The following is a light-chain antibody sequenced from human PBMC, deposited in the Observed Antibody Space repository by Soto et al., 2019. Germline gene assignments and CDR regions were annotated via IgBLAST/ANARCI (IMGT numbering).Light chain of an antibody. CDR1: SSNIGAGYD. J-gene: IGLJ1*01. Sequence: QLVLTQPPSVSGAPGQRVTISCTGSSSNIGAGYDVHWYQQLPGTAPKLLSYGNSNRPSGVPDRFSGSKSGTSASLAITGLQAEDEADYYCQSYDSSLSGHYVFGTGTKLTVL. CDR2: GNS. CDR3: QSYDSSLSGHYV. V-gene: IGLV1-40*01.